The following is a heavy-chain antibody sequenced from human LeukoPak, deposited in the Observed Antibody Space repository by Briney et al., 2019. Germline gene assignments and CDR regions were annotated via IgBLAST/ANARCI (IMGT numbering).Heavy chain of an antibody. CDR2: IQSKTDGGTT. CDR1: GFTFSNTW. Sequence: GGSLRLSCAASGFTFSNTWMNWVRQAPGKGLEWVGRIQSKTDGGTTEYAAPVKGRFTISRDDSKTTLYLQMNSLKTENTAVYYCATLTVRGVINIWGQGTLVTVSS. J-gene: IGHJ4*02. CDR3: ATLTVRGVINI. D-gene: IGHD3-10*01. V-gene: IGHV3-15*01.